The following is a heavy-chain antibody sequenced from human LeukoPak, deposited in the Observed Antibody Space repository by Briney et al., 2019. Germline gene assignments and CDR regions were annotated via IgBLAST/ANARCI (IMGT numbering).Heavy chain of an antibody. CDR3: ARDYTVTTVFDY. J-gene: IGHJ4*02. V-gene: IGHV1-2*06. D-gene: IGHD4-17*01. Sequence: ASVTVSFTASGYTFTVYYMHWVRQAPGQGLEWMGRINPNSGGTNYAQKFQGRVTMTRDTSISTAYMELSRLRSDDTAVYYCARDYTVTTVFDYWGQGTLVTVSS. CDR1: GYTFTVYY. CDR2: INPNSGGT.